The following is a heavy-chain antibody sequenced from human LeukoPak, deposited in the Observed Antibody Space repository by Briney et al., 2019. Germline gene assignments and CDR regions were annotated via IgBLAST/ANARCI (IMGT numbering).Heavy chain of an antibody. CDR1: GYTFTSYG. V-gene: IGHV1-18*01. D-gene: IGHD5-12*01. J-gene: IGHJ5*02. Sequence: GASVKVSCKASGYTFTSYGISWVRQAPGQGLEWMGWISAYNGNTNYAQKLQGRVTMTTDTSTSTAYMELRSLRSDDTAVYYCARDRKWLRRAYNWFDPWGQGTLVTVSS. CDR2: ISAYNGNT. CDR3: ARDRKWLRRAYNWFDP.